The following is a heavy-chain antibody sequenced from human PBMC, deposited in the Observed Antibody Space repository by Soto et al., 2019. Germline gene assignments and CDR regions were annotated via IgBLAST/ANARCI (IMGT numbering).Heavy chain of an antibody. Sequence: SETLSLTCTVSGDSIGTTHSYWAWVRQSPGKGLEWIGNIHYSGSTYYMPSLRSRVTLSVDTSKNQFSLRLTSVTAEDTAVYYCARHEGNGNVWPLDYWGQGILVTVSS. V-gene: IGHV4-39*01. CDR3: ARHEGNGNVWPLDY. CDR1: GDSIGTTHSY. CDR2: IHYSGST. J-gene: IGHJ4*02. D-gene: IGHD2-8*01.